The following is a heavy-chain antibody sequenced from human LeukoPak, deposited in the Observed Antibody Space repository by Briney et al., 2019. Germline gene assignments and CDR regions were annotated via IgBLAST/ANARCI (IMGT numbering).Heavy chain of an antibody. CDR3: ARGVVAARFDY. J-gene: IGHJ4*02. CDR2: INPNNGVT. V-gene: IGHV1-2*02. Sequence: ASVKVSCKASGYTFTGYYLHWVRQAPGQGLEWMGWINPNNGVTNYAQNFQGRVTMTRDTSISTAYMELSSLRSDDTAVYYCARGVVAARFDYWGQGTLVTDSS. D-gene: IGHD2-15*01. CDR1: GYTFTGYY.